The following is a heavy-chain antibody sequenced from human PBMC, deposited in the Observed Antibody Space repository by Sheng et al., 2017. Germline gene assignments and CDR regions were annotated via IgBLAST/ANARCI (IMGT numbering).Heavy chain of an antibody. D-gene: IGHD3-22*01. CDR1: GGTFSSYT. J-gene: IGHJ4*02. Sequence: QVQLVQSGAEVKKPGSSVKVSCKASGGTFSSYTISWVRQAPGQGLEWMGRIIPILGIANYAQKFQGRVTITADKSTSTAYMELSSLRSEDTAVYYCAREGYYYDSSGYFSLWGQGTLVTVSS. CDR2: IIPILGIA. CDR3: AREGYYYDSSGYFSL. V-gene: IGHV1-69*08.